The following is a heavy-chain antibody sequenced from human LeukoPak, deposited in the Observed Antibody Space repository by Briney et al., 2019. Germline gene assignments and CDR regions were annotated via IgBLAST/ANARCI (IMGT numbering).Heavy chain of an antibody. CDR3: ARDYCGGPNCLNAQTLDS. Sequence: GGSLRLSCSASGFTFSDYYMSWIRQAPGKGLEWVGYVTGSGEITSYGDSVKGRFTISRDNAKNSLYLQMNSLGVDDTALYYCARDYCGGPNCLNAQTLDSWGQGTLVTVSS. CDR1: GFTFSDYY. D-gene: IGHD2-21*01. J-gene: IGHJ4*02. CDR2: VTGSGEIT. V-gene: IGHV3-11*04.